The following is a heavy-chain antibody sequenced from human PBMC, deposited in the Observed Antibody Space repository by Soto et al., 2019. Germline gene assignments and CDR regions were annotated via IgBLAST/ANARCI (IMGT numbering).Heavy chain of an antibody. V-gene: IGHV4-34*01. Sequence: SETLSLTCAVHDGSFSDYYWTWIRQSPGKGLEWIGEINHSGRTSYKSSLKSRVTISIDTSENQFSLKMTSVTASDTAVYYCARGKFGFSYYYYYHLDVWGKGTTVTVSS. CDR2: INHSGRT. D-gene: IGHD2-21*01. CDR1: DGSFSDYY. CDR3: ARGKFGFSYYYYYHLDV. J-gene: IGHJ6*03.